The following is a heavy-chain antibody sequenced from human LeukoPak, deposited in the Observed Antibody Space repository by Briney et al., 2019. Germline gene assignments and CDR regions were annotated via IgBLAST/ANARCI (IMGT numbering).Heavy chain of an antibody. Sequence: GGSLRLSCAASRFTFSNAWMSWVRQAPGKGLEWVGRIKTKTDGGTTDYAAPVKGRFTISRDDSKNTVYLQMNSLKTEDTAVYYCTTDFGGSGWYLYDAFDIWGQGTMVTVSS. CDR2: IKTKTDGGTT. V-gene: IGHV3-15*01. CDR1: RFTFSNAW. CDR3: TTDFGGSGWYLYDAFDI. D-gene: IGHD6-19*01. J-gene: IGHJ3*02.